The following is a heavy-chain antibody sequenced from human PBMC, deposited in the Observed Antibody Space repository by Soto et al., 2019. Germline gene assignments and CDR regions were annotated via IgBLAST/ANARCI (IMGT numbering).Heavy chain of an antibody. CDR1: GFTFRSYA. Sequence: VSLRLSCAASGFTFRSYAMSWVRQAPGKGLEWVSTISDSGGSTYYADSVKGRFTISRDNSKNTLYLQMNSLRAEDTAVYYCAKPNYSSGGWPDAFDIWGRGTMVTVSS. CDR3: AKPNYSSGGWPDAFDI. J-gene: IGHJ3*02. CDR2: ISDSGGST. V-gene: IGHV3-23*01. D-gene: IGHD6-19*01.